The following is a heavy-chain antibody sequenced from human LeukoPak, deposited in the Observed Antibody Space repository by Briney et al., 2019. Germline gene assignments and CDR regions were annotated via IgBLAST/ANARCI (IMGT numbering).Heavy chain of an antibody. D-gene: IGHD3-10*01. CDR2: IIPIFSTA. J-gene: IGHJ4*02. Sequence: GASVKVSCKASGGTFSSYAISWVRQAPGQGLEWMGGIIPIFSTANYAQKFQGRVTITTDESTSTAYMELSSLRSEDTAVYYCASTYGSGSYADEWGQGTLVTVSS. CDR1: GGTFSSYA. V-gene: IGHV1-69*05. CDR3: ASTYGSGSYADE.